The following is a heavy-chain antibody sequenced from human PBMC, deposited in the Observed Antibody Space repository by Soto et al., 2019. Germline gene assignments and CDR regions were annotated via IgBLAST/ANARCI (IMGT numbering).Heavy chain of an antibody. Sequence: TLSLTCTASGGSISSYYWSWIRQPPGKGLEWIGYIYYSGSTNYNPSLKSRVTISVDTSKNQFSLKLSSVTAADTAVYYCARVVGSGSYYNVNWFDPWGQGTLVTVSS. V-gene: IGHV4-59*01. D-gene: IGHD3-10*01. CDR1: GGSISSYY. J-gene: IGHJ5*02. CDR2: IYYSGST. CDR3: ARVVGSGSYYNVNWFDP.